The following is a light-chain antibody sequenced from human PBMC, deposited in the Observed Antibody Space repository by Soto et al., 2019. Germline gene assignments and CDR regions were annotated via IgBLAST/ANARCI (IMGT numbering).Light chain of an antibody. CDR2: GAS. Sequence: DIQMTQSPSTLSASVGDRVIITCRASHSISKWLAWYQQKPGKAPKLLIYGASSLESGVPSRFSGCGSGTEFTLTISSLQPDDFATYYCQQYNSYDVWTFGQGAKVDIK. V-gene: IGKV1-5*01. J-gene: IGKJ1*01. CDR3: QQYNSYDVWT. CDR1: HSISKW.